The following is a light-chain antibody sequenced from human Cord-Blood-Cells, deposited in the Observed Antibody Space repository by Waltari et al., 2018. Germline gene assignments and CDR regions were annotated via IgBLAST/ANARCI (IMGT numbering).Light chain of an antibody. CDR3: QQSYSTPWT. CDR2: AAS. V-gene: IGKV1-39*01. Sequence: DIQMPQSPSSLTASVGGRGTITCRASQSISSYLNWYQQKPGKAPKLLIYAASSLQSGVPSRFSGSGSGTDFTLTISSLQPEDFATYYCQQSYSTPWTFGQGTKVEIK. CDR1: QSISSY. J-gene: IGKJ1*01.